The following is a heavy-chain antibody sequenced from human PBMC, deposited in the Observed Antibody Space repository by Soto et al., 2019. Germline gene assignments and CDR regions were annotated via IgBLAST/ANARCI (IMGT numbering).Heavy chain of an antibody. CDR2: IIPYNGQT. CDR1: GYIFTNYT. CDR3: AREDGAGTFHRGQLDN. J-gene: IGHJ4*02. D-gene: IGHD3-10*01. V-gene: IGHV1-3*01. Sequence: VQVMQSGAEVEKPGASVKLSCKSSGYIFTNYTIHWLRQAPGQRPEWMGWIIPYNGQTLYSPKFQDRLTITRATSASTADMGLSSLRVEDTAVYYCAREDGAGTFHRGQLDNWGQGSPVAVSS.